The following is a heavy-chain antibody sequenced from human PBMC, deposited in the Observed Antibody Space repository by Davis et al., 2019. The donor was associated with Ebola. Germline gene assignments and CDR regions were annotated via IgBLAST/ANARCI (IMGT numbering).Heavy chain of an antibody. CDR3: ASDYTDNAFDI. V-gene: IGHV3-7*01. CDR2: IKQDGSEK. J-gene: IGHJ3*02. CDR1: GFTFSSYW. D-gene: IGHD2-15*01. Sequence: GESLKISCAASGFTFSSYWMSWVRQAPGKGLEWVANIKQDGSEKYYVDSVKGRFTISRDNAKNSLYLQMNSLRAEDTSVYYCASDYTDNAFDIWGQGTMVTVSS.